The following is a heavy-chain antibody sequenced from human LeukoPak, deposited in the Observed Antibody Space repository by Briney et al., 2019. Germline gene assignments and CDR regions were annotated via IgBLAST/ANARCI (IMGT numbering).Heavy chain of an antibody. D-gene: IGHD3-16*02. J-gene: IGHJ4*02. CDR1: GFTFSSYA. V-gene: IGHV3-23*01. Sequence: GGSLRLSCAASGFTFSSYAMSWVRQAPGKGLEWVSAISGSGGSTYYADSVKGRFTISRDNSKNTLYLQMNSLRAEDTAVYYCAKEMGVWGSYRRYFDYWGQGTLVTVSS. CDR2: ISGSGGST. CDR3: AKEMGVWGSYRRYFDY.